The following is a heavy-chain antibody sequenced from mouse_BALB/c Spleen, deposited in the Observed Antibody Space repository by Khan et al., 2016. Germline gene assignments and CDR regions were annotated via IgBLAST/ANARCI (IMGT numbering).Heavy chain of an antibody. CDR1: GYSFTDYN. D-gene: IGHD2-4*01. CDR3: AKYDYDVSWFAY. Sequence: VQLKESGPELVKPGASVKISCKASGYSFTDYNMYWVKQSHGKSLEWIGYIDPYNGGTSYNQKFKGKATLTVDKSSSQAFMHLNSLTSGDSAVYYCAKYDYDVSWFAYWGQETLVTVSA. J-gene: IGHJ3*01. CDR2: IDPYNGGT. V-gene: IGHV1S135*01.